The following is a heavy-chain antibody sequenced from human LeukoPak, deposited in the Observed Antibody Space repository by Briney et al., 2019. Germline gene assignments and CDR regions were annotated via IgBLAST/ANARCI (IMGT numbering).Heavy chain of an antibody. CDR1: GYNSTNYW. J-gene: IGHJ3*02. CDR2: IYPGDSDT. Sequence: GESLKISCKGSGYNSTNYWIGWVRQMPGKGLEWMGIIYPGDSDTRYSPSFQGQVTISADKSISTAYLQWTSLKASDTAMYYCARLTPTLRRDCSGGSCTQGAFDIWGQGTMVTVSS. D-gene: IGHD2-15*01. V-gene: IGHV5-51*01. CDR3: ARLTPTLRRDCSGGSCTQGAFDI.